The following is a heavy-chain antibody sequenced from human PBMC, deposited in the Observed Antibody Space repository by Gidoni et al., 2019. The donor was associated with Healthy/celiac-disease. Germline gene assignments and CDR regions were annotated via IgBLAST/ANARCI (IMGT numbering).Heavy chain of an antibody. V-gene: IGHV3-49*04. D-gene: IGHD3-3*01. CDR2: IRSKAYGGTT. Sequence: EVQLVESGGGLVQPGRSLRLSCTASGFTFGDYAMSWVRQAPGKGLEWVGFIRSKAYGGTTEYAASVKGRFTISRDDSKSIAYLQMNSLKTEDTAVYYCTRVLRWFNPIYYYYYMDVWGKGTTVTVSS. CDR1: GFTFGDYA. J-gene: IGHJ6*03. CDR3: TRVLRWFNPIYYYYYMDV.